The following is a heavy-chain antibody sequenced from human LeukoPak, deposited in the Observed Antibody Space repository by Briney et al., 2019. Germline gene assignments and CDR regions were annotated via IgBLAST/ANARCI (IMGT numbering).Heavy chain of an antibody. CDR1: GFTFSSYG. CDR2: ISYDGSNK. D-gene: IGHD3-22*01. CDR3: AKEPHYDSSGYYALLDY. V-gene: IGHV3-30*18. J-gene: IGHJ4*02. Sequence: GGSLRLSCAASGFTFSSYGMHWVRQAPGKGLEWVAVISYDGSNKYYADSVKGRFTISRDNSKNTLYLQMNSLRAEDTAVYYCAKEPHYDSSGYYALLDYWGQGTLVTVSS.